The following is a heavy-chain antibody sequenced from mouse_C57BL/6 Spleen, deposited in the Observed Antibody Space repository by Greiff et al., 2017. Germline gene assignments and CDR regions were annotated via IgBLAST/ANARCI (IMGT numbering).Heavy chain of an antibody. V-gene: IGHV5-17*01. CDR2: ISSGSSTI. Sequence: EVMLVESGGGLVKPGGSLKLSCAASGFTFSDYGMHWVRQAPEKGLEWVAYISSGSSTIYYADTVKGRFTISRDNAKNTLFLQMTSLRSEDTAMYYCARFDGYYVRGAMDYWGQGTSVTVSS. J-gene: IGHJ4*01. CDR1: GFTFSDYG. D-gene: IGHD2-3*01. CDR3: ARFDGYYVRGAMDY.